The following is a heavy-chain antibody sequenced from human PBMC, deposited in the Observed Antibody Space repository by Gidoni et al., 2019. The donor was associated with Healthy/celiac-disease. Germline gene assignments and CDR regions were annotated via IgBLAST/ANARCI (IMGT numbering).Heavy chain of an antibody. Sequence: QVQLQESGPGLVKPSQTLSLTCTVPGGSISSGGYYWSWIRQHPGKGLEWIGYIYYSGSTDYNPSLKSRVTIAVDTSKNQFSLKLSSVTAADTAVYYCARGFRRSSWYGFDYWGQGTLVTVSS. CDR3: ARGFRRSSWYGFDY. V-gene: IGHV4-31*03. J-gene: IGHJ4*02. CDR2: IYYSGST. D-gene: IGHD6-13*01. CDR1: GGSISSGGYY.